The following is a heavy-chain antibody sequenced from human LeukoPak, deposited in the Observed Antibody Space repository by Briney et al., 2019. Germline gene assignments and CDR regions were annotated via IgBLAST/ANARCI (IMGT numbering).Heavy chain of an antibody. CDR2: FYSGGST. CDR1: GFTVSSNC. J-gene: IGHJ5*02. D-gene: IGHD3-3*01. Sequence: PGGSLRLSCAASGFTVSSNCMSWVRQAPGKGLEWVSVFYSGGSTYYADSVKGRFTISRDNSKNTLYLQMNSLRAEDTAGYYCARANYDFWCAQGNWFDPWGQGTLVTVSS. CDR3: ARANYDFWCAQGNWFDP. V-gene: IGHV3-53*01.